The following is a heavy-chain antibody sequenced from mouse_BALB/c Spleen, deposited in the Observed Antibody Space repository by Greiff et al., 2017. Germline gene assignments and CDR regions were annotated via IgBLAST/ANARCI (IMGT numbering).Heavy chain of an antibody. CDR1: GYAFSSYW. D-gene: IGHD1-1*01. CDR2: IYPGDGDT. Sequence: QVQLQQSGAELVRPGSSVKISCKASGYAFSSYWMNWVKQRPGQGLEWIGQIYPGDGDTNYNGKFKGKATLTADKSSSTAYMQLSSLTSEDSAVYFCARITTVVATRYFDGWGAGTTVTVSS. CDR3: ARITTVVATRYFDG. V-gene: IGHV1-80*01. J-gene: IGHJ1*01.